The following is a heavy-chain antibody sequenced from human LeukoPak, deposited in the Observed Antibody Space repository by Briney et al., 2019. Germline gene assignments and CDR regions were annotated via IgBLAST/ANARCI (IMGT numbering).Heavy chain of an antibody. CDR1: GGSFSGYY. J-gene: IGHJ4*02. V-gene: IGHV4-34*01. CDR2: INHSGST. CDR3: ARTRATMIVMPRWAYYYFDY. Sequence: SETLSLTCAVYGGSFSGYYWSRIRQPPGKGLEWIGEINHSGSTNYNPSLKSRVTISVDTSKNQFSLKLSSVTAADTAVYYCARTRATMIVMPRWAYYYFDYWGQGTLVTVSS. D-gene: IGHD3-22*01.